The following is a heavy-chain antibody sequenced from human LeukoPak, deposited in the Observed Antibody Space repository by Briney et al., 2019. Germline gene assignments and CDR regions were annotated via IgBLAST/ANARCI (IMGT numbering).Heavy chain of an antibody. J-gene: IGHJ6*03. CDR3: ARGLGFWSGPTVYYYMDV. CDR1: GGSFSGYY. V-gene: IGHV4-34*01. Sequence: PSETLSLTCAVYGGSFSGYYWSWIRQPPGKGLEWIGEINHSGSTNYNPSLKSRVTISVDTSKNQFSLKLSSVTAADTAVYYCARGLGFWSGPTVYYYMDVWGKGTTVTVFS. D-gene: IGHD3-3*01. CDR2: INHSGST.